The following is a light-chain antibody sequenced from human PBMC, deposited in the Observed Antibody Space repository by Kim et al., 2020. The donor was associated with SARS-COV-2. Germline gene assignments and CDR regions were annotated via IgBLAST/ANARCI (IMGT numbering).Light chain of an antibody. J-gene: IGKJ4*01. CDR1: QSVGSN. Sequence: ELVLPHSPATLSMSPGERATLSCRASQSVGSNLAWYHQKPGQAPRLLIYGASTGATGIPARFSGSGSGTEFTLTISSLQSEDFAVYYCQQYNNWPLTFGGGTKVDIK. V-gene: IGKV3-15*01. CDR3: QQYNNWPLT. CDR2: GAS.